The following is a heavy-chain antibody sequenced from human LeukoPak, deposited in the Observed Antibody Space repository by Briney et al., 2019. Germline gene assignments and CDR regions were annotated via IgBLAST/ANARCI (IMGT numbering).Heavy chain of an antibody. D-gene: IGHD6-19*01. Sequence: SETLSLTCTVSAGSMSSYYWSWIRQPPGKGLEWIGNIYYSGSTNYNPSLKSRVTISVDTSKNQFSLKLSSVTAADTAVYYCARLSYSSGWFDHWGQGTLVTVSS. CDR2: IYYSGST. J-gene: IGHJ5*02. CDR1: AGSMSSYY. V-gene: IGHV4-59*08. CDR3: ARLSYSSGWFDH.